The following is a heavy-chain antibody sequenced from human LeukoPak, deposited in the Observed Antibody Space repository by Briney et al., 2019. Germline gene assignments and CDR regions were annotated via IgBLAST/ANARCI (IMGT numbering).Heavy chain of an antibody. V-gene: IGHV1-2*02. D-gene: IGHD3-22*01. Sequence: ASVKVSCKASGYSFTGHYMHWVRQAPGQGLEWMGWINPKSGGTNYAQKFQGRVTMTRDTSISTAYMDMSSLRSEDTAVYYCAKADLDYYDSSGPALDAFDIWGQGTMVTVSS. J-gene: IGHJ3*02. CDR1: GYSFTGHY. CDR2: INPKSGGT. CDR3: AKADLDYYDSSGPALDAFDI.